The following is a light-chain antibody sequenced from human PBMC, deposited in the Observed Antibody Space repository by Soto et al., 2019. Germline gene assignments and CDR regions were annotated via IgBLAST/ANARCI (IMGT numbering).Light chain of an antibody. V-gene: IGKV1-5*01. CDR3: HQYKTYWT. CDR2: DAS. CDR1: QTITNW. Sequence: DIQMTQSPSILSSSVGDRVTITGRSSQTITNWLAWYQQKPGKAPRLLIYDASSLESWVPSRFSGTGSGTEFTLTISSLKPDDFATYYCHQYKTYWTSGHGTKVDIK. J-gene: IGKJ1*01.